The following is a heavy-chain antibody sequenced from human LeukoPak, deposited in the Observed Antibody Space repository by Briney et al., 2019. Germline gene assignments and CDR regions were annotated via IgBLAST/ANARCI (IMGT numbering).Heavy chain of an antibody. CDR1: GGSMSSGGYH. J-gene: IGHJ4*02. CDR3: ARRSYFDSGTAYFDF. CDR2: IYYTGST. V-gene: IGHV4-39*01. D-gene: IGHD3-22*01. Sequence: ASETLSLTCTVSGGSMSSGGYHWGWIRQPPGKGLEWIGSIYYTGSTDYTPSLKSRVTISSDTSRNQFSLRLTSVTPADTAAYYCARRSYFDSGTAYFDFWGQGTLVTVSS.